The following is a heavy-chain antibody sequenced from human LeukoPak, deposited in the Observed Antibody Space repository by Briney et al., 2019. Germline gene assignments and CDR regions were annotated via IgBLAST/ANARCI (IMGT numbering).Heavy chain of an antibody. CDR3: ARGTDYGGNSWVLNWFDP. CDR2: IIPILGIA. D-gene: IGHD4-23*01. V-gene: IGHV1-69*04. CDR1: GGTFSSYA. Sequence: ASVKVSCKASGGTFSSYAISWVRQAPGQGLEWMGRIIPILGIANYAQKFQGRVTITADKSTSTAYMELSSLRSEDTAVYYCARGTDYGGNSWVLNWFDPWGQGTLVTVSS. J-gene: IGHJ5*02.